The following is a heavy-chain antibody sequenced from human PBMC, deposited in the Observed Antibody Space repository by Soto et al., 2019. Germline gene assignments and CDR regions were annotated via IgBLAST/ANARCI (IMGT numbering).Heavy chain of an antibody. D-gene: IGHD4-17*01. V-gene: IGHV3-21*01. CDR2: ISTGSGYI. CDR1: GFSFSSYS. Sequence: EVQLVESGGGLVKPGGSLRLSCAASGFSFSSYSMHWVRQAPGKGLERVSSISTGSGYIYYADSVKGRFTISRDNAKNSLYLQMSSLRAEDTAVYYCARGATVLTPPEYWGQGTLITVSS. CDR3: ARGATVLTPPEY. J-gene: IGHJ4*02.